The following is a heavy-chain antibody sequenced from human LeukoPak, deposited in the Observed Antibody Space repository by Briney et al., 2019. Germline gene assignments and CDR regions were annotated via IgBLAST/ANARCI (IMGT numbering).Heavy chain of an antibody. CDR3: ARGADIVVVPAASPYWYFDL. J-gene: IGHJ2*01. D-gene: IGHD2-2*01. V-gene: IGHV3-53*01. Sequence: GGSLRLSCTVSGFTVSSNSMSWVRQAPGKGLEWVSFIYSDNTHYSDSVKGRFTISRDNSKNTLYLQMNSLRAEDTAVYYCARGADIVVVPAASPYWYFDLWGRGTLVTVSS. CDR2: IYSDNT. CDR1: GFTVSSNS.